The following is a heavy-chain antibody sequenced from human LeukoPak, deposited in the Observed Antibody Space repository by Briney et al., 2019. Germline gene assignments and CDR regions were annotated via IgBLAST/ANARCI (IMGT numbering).Heavy chain of an antibody. CDR2: IYSGGST. CDR3: ARARDDYSNYLDY. J-gene: IGHJ4*02. V-gene: IGHV3-53*01. CDR1: GFTVSSNY. Sequence: GGSLRLSCAASGFTVSSNYMSWVRQAPGKGLEWVSVIYSGGSTYYADSAKGRFTISRDNSKNTLYLQMNSLRAEDTAVYYCARARDDYSNYLDYWGQGTLVTVSS. D-gene: IGHD4-11*01.